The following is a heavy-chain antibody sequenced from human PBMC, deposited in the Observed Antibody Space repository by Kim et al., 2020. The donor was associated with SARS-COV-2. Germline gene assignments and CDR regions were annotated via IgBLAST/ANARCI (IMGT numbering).Heavy chain of an antibody. D-gene: IGHD6-13*01. CDR3: ASAVAGTRHAFDI. CDR2: INSDGSST. Sequence: GGSLRLSCAASGFTFSTFWMHWVRQAPGKGLVWVSRINSDGSSTSYADSVKGRFTISRDNAKNTVCLQMNSLRAEDTAVYYCASAVAGTRHAFDIWGQGT. CDR1: GFTFSTFW. V-gene: IGHV3-74*01. J-gene: IGHJ3*02.